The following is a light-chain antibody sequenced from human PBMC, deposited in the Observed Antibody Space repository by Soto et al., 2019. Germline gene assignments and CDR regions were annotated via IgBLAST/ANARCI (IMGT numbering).Light chain of an antibody. Sequence: IQLTQSPSSLSASVGDRVTITCRASQGISNSLAWYQQKPGKAPKLLMYLASTLQSGVPPRFSGTGSGTNFSLTISSLQPEDFATYYCQQLIRFPTKFGQGTKVEIK. J-gene: IGKJ1*01. CDR2: LAS. V-gene: IGKV1-9*01. CDR3: QQLIRFPTK. CDR1: QGISNS.